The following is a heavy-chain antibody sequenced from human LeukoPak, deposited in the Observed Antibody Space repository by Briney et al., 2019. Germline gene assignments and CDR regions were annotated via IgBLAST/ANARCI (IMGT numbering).Heavy chain of an antibody. CDR2: ISSSSSYI. Sequence: GGSLRLSCAASGFTFSSYSMNWVRQAPGKGLEWVSSISSSSSYIYYADSVKGRFTISRDNSKNTVYLQMNSLRIEDTAVYYCARPSPPGDGYNPCDYWGPGAMVIVSS. V-gene: IGHV3-21*01. CDR3: ARPSPPGDGYNPCDY. CDR1: GFTFSSYS. J-gene: IGHJ4*02. D-gene: IGHD5-24*01.